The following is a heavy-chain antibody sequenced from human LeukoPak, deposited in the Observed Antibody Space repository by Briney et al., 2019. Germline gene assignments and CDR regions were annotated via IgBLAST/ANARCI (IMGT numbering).Heavy chain of an antibody. V-gene: IGHV3-7*01. CDR2: IKLDGSEK. CDR3: ARGFDDYIWGSYQDY. D-gene: IGHD3-16*02. J-gene: IGHJ4*02. Sequence: GRSLRLSCVASGFTFSSYWMSWVRQAPGKGLEWVANIKLDGSEKYYVDSVKGRFTISRDNAKNSLYLQMNSLRAEDTAVYYCARGFDDYIWGSYQDYWGQGTLVTVSS. CDR1: GFTFSSYW.